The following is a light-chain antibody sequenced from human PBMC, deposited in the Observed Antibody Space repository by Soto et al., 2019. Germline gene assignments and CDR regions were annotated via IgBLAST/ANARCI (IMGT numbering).Light chain of an antibody. CDR1: SSNIGSNY. V-gene: IGLV1-47*01. CDR2: RNN. J-gene: IGLJ2*01. CDR3: AAWDDSLSVVV. Sequence: QSVLTQPPSASGTPGQRVPISGSGSSSNIGSNYVYWYQQLPGTAPKLLIYRNNQRPSGVPDRFSGSKSGTSASLAISGLRSEDEADYYCAAWDDSLSVVVFGGGTKLTVL.